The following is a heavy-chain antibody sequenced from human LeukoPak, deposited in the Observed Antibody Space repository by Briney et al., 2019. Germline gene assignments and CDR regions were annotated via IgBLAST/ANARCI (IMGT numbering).Heavy chain of an antibody. J-gene: IGHJ4*02. CDR1: GFTFSSYG. V-gene: IGHV3-30*02. CDR3: AKDLILSGVRIAVDGEPEY. Sequence: GGSLRLSCAASGFTFSSYGMHWVRQAPGKWLEWVAFIRYDGSNKYYADSVKGRFTISRDNSKNTLYLQINRLRAEDTAVYYCAKDLILSGVRIAVDGEPEYWGQGAMVTVSS. CDR2: IRYDGSNK. D-gene: IGHD6-19*01.